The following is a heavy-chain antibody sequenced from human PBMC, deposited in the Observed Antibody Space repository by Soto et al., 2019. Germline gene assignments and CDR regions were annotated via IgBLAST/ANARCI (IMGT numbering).Heavy chain of an antibody. CDR1: GFSLSTTRVA. Sequence: QITLKESGPTLVKPTQTLTLTCTFSGFSLSTTRVAVGWIRQPPGKALEWLALIYWDDDKRYSPFLKSRLTITKDTSKNQVVLTMTNMDPVDTATYYCAHSVVAGLGYYFDYWGQGTLVTASS. J-gene: IGHJ4*02. D-gene: IGHD6-19*01. CDR3: AHSVVAGLGYYFDY. V-gene: IGHV2-5*02. CDR2: IYWDDDK.